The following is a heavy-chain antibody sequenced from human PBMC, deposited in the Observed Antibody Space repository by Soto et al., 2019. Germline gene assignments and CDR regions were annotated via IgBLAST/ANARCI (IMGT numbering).Heavy chain of an antibody. CDR3: AREAEYSGKFEP. J-gene: IGHJ5*02. V-gene: IGHV4-30-4*01. CDR2: IYYSGST. CDR1: GGSISSGDYY. D-gene: IGHD5-12*01. Sequence: SETLSLTCTVSGGSISSGDYYWSWIRQPPGKGLEWIGYIYYSGSTYYNPSLKSRVTISVDTSKNQFSLKLSSVTAAATAVYYGAREAEYSGKFEPWYQGTLVDASS.